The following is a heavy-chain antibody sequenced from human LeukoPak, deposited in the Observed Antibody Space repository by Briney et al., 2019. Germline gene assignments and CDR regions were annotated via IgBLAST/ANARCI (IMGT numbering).Heavy chain of an antibody. Sequence: GGSLRLSCAASGFTFSSYAMSWVRQAPGKGLEWVSYISSSGSTIYYADSVKGRFTISRDNAKNSLYLQMNSLRAEDTAVYYCARAEYYDSSGYYNYYYGMDVWGQGTTVTVSS. V-gene: IGHV3-48*04. J-gene: IGHJ6*02. CDR2: ISSSGSTI. D-gene: IGHD3-22*01. CDR3: ARAEYYDSSGYYNYYYGMDV. CDR1: GFTFSSYA.